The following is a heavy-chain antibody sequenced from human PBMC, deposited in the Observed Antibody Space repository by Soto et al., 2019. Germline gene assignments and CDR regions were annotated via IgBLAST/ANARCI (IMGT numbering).Heavy chain of an antibody. CDR3: ARHWSYYYGSGSRDYGMDV. CDR2: IDPSDSYT. CDR1: GYSFTSYW. J-gene: IGHJ6*02. Sequence: PVESLKISCKGSGYSFTSYWISWGRQMPGKGLEWMGRIDPSDSYTNYSPSFQGHVTISADKSISTAYLQWSSLKASDTAMYYCARHWSYYYGSGSRDYGMDVWGQGTTVTVSS. V-gene: IGHV5-10-1*01. D-gene: IGHD3-10*01.